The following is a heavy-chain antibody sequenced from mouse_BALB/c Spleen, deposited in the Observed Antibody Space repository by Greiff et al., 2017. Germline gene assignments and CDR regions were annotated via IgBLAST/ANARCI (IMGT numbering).Heavy chain of an antibody. CDR1: GFSLTGYG. CDR2: IWGDGST. J-gene: IGHJ1*01. CDR3: ARDRPYYYGSSSYGYFDV. D-gene: IGHD1-1*01. Sequence: VQGVESGPGLVAPSQSLSITCTVSGFSLTGYGVNWVRQHPGKGLEWLGMIWGDGSTDYNSALKSRLSISKDNSKSQVFLKMNSLQTDDTARYYCARDRPYYYGSSSYGYFDVWGAGTTVTVSS. V-gene: IGHV2-6-7*01.